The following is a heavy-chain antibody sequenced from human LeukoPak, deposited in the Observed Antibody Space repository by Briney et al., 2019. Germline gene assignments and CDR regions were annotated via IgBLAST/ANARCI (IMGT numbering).Heavy chain of an antibody. CDR1: GFTFSSYA. Sequence: GGSLRLSCAASGFTFSSYAMSWVRQAPGKGLEWASAISGSGGSTYYADSVKGRFTISRDNSKNTLYLQMNSLRAEDTAVYYCAKEGVVDCSGGSCYSEPYYFDYWGQGTLVTVSS. D-gene: IGHD2-15*01. CDR2: ISGSGGST. J-gene: IGHJ4*02. V-gene: IGHV3-23*01. CDR3: AKEGVVDCSGGSCYSEPYYFDY.